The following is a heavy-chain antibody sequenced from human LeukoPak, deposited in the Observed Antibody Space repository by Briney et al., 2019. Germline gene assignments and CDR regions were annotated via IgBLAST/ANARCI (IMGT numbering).Heavy chain of an antibody. CDR1: GFTFSSYA. D-gene: IGHD3-3*01. CDR2: ISSSSSTI. V-gene: IGHV3-48*01. Sequence: PGGSLRLSCAASGFTFSSYAMSWVRQAPGKGLEWVSYISSSSSTIYYADSVKGRYTISRDNAKNSLYLQMNSLRAEDTAVYYCATDPSGYYNYWGQGTLVTVSS. CDR3: ATDPSGYYNY. J-gene: IGHJ4*02.